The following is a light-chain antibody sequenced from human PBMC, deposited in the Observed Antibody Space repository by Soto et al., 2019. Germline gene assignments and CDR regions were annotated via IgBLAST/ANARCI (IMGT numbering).Light chain of an antibody. CDR2: DAS. Sequence: DIQMTQSPSSLSASVGDRVTITCQASQDISNYLNWYQQKPGKAPKLLIYDASNLETGVPSRFSRSGSGTDFTFTISSLQPEDIATYYYQQYDNPPRTFGQGTKLEIK. V-gene: IGKV1-33*01. CDR3: QQYDNPPRT. J-gene: IGKJ2*01. CDR1: QDISNY.